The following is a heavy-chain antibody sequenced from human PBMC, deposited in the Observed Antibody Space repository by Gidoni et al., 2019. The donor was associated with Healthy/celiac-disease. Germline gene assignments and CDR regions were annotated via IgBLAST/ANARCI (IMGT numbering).Heavy chain of an antibody. CDR2: ISSSGSTI. J-gene: IGHJ6*03. V-gene: IGHV3-11*01. CDR3: AREESDSSSRFYYYYYMDV. Sequence: QVQLVESGGGLVKPGGSLRLSCAASGFTFSDYYLSWIRQAPGKGLEWVSYISSSGSTIYYADSVKGRFTISRDNAKNSLYLQMNSLRAEDTAVYYCAREESDSSSRFYYYYYMDVWGKGTTVTVSS. CDR1: GFTFSDYY. D-gene: IGHD6-6*01.